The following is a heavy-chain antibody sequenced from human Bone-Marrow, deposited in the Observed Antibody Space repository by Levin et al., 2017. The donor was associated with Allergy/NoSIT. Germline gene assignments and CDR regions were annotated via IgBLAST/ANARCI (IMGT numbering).Heavy chain of an antibody. CDR1: GFTFSSYG. CDR2: ISYDGSNK. Sequence: QPGGSLRLSCAASGFTFSSYGMHWVRQAPGKGLEWVAVISYDGSNKYYADSVKGRFTISRDNSKNTLYLQMNSLRAEDTAVYYCAKDSNYRVLLWFRELGIFDYWGQGTLVTVSS. V-gene: IGHV3-30*18. D-gene: IGHD3-10*01. CDR3: AKDSNYRVLLWFRELGIFDY. J-gene: IGHJ4*02.